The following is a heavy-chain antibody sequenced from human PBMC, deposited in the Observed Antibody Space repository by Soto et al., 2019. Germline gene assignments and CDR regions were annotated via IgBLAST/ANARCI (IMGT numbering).Heavy chain of an antibody. J-gene: IGHJ6*02. V-gene: IGHV3-21*01. D-gene: IGHD2-2*01. CDR3: ARMVVVASHQYCSSTSCYPPEDYYYGMDV. CDR1: GFTFSSYS. CDR2: ISSSSSYI. Sequence: GGSLRLSCAASGFTFSSYSMNWVRQAPGKGLEWVSSISSSSSYIYYADSVKGRFTISRDNAKNSLYLQMNSLRAEDTAVYYCARMVVVASHQYCSSTSCYPPEDYYYGMDVWGQGTTVTVSS.